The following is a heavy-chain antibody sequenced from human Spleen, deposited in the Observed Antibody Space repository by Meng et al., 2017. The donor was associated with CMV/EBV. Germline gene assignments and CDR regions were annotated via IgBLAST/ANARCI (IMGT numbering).Heavy chain of an antibody. J-gene: IGHJ4*02. Sequence: GGSISDNHCWSWVRQSPGEGLEWIGEIFNSGITYDNPSHKSRVTISLDKSKNHFSLKLNSVTAADTAVYYGARAYCGGDGYSGFDYWGQGSLVTVSS. CDR3: ARAYCGGDGYSGFDY. D-gene: IGHD2-21*01. CDR2: IFNSGIT. CDR1: GGSISDNHC. V-gene: IGHV4-4*02.